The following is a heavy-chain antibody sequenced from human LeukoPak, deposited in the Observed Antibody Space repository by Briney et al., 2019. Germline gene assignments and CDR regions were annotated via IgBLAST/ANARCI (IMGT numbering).Heavy chain of an antibody. J-gene: IGHJ4*02. CDR3: ASSGTYGDYVPQN. D-gene: IGHD4-17*01. Sequence: PGGSLRLSCAASGFTFSSYAMSWVRQAPGKGLEWVSSISSSSSYIYYADSVKGRFTISRDNAKKSLYLQMNSLRAEDTAVYYCASSGTYGDYVPQNWGQGTLVTVS. CDR2: ISSSSSYI. V-gene: IGHV3-21*01. CDR1: GFTFSSYA.